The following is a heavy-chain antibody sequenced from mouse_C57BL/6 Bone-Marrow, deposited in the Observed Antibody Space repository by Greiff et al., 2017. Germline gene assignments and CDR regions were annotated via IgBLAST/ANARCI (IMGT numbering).Heavy chain of an antibody. CDR3: ARTHYYGSSYEEWYFDV. V-gene: IGHV1-26*01. Sequence: VQLQQSGPELVKPGASVKLSCKASGYTFTDYSMNWVKQSHGKSLEWIGDINPNNGGTSYNQKFKGKAQLTVDKSSSTAYMELRSLTSEDSAVYYCARTHYYGSSYEEWYFDVWGTGTTVTVSS. CDR2: INPNNGGT. J-gene: IGHJ1*03. D-gene: IGHD1-1*01. CDR1: GYTFTDYS.